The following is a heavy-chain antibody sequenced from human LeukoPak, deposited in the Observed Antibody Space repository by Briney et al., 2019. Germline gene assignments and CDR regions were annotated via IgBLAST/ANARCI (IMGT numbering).Heavy chain of an antibody. CDR1: GFTFDDYG. CDR2: INWNGGST. CDR3: AKGGVRGVILAAYDY. J-gene: IGHJ4*02. D-gene: IGHD3-10*01. Sequence: GGSLRLSCAASGFTFDDYGLSWVRQAPGKGLEWVSTINWNGGSTVYADSVKGRFTISRDNAKNSLYLQMNSLRAEDTALYYCAKGGVRGVILAAYDYWGQGTLVTVSS. V-gene: IGHV3-20*04.